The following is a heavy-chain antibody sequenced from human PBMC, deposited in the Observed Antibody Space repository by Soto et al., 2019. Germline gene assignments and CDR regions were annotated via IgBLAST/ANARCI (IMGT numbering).Heavy chain of an antibody. CDR3: AGSYYDFWSGYYASLGYAFDI. D-gene: IGHD3-3*01. J-gene: IGHJ3*02. V-gene: IGHV4-4*02. CDR1: SGSISSSNW. Sequence: QVQLQESGPGLVKPSGTLSLTCAVSSGSISSSNWWSWVRQPPGKGLEWIGEIYHSGSTNYNPSLKSRVTISVDKSKNQFSLKLSSVTAADTAVYYCAGSYYDFWSGYYASLGYAFDIWGQGTMVTVSS. CDR2: IYHSGST.